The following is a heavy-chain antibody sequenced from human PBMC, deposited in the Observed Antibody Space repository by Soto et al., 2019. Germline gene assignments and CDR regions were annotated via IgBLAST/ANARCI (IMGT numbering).Heavy chain of an antibody. V-gene: IGHV3-30*03. J-gene: IGHJ6*04. CDR1: EFTFSKLC. Sequence: PLILPFSASEFTFSKLCMPCVRHASGKLLELVGVISYDGNNIYYADSVKGRFSISRDTSKNALSLQIIGLRDEEMAVYFCAREGAVPVAIGHYYYGMDVWGKGTTVTV. CDR2: ISYDGNNI. D-gene: IGHD2-2*02. CDR3: AREGAVPVAIGHYYYGMDV.